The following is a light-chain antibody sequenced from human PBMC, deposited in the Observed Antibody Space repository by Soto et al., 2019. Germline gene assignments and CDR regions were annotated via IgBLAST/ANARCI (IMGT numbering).Light chain of an antibody. CDR2: YDD. CDR1: SSNIGNNA. J-gene: IGLJ2*01. CDR3: ATRDDSLNGQVV. Sequence: QPVLTQPPSLSEAPRQRVTISCSGSSSNIGNNAVNWYQQLPGKAPKLLIYYDDVLPSGVSDRFSGSKSGTSASLAISGLQSEDEADYYCATRDDSLNGQVVFGGGTKLTVL. V-gene: IGLV1-36*01.